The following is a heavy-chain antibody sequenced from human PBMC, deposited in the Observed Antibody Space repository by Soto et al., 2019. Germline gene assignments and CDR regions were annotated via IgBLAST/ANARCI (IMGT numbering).Heavy chain of an antibody. V-gene: IGHV5-51*01. J-gene: IGHJ5*02. Sequence: GESLKISCKGSGGTLSDQWIRRVRHTPDKGLEWIGFVFLGDSDARYSPAFQGQDAMSADRSGTYLQWSSLKASDTGIYYCARRRGRCSDGVCYSWWFDPWGQGTRVTVSS. CDR1: GGTLSDQW. CDR2: VFLGDSDA. CDR3: ARRRGRCSDGVCYSWWFDP. D-gene: IGHD2-8*01.